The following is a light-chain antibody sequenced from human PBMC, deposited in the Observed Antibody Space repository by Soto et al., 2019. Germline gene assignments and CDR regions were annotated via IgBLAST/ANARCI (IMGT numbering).Light chain of an antibody. J-gene: IGLJ2*01. CDR2: DVS. Sequence: QSALTQPASVSGSPGQSITISCTGTSSDVGGYDYVSWYQQHPGKAPKLMIYDVSTRPSGVSDRFSGSKSGNTASLTISGFQAEDEGDYYCSSYSSSSSVVFGGGTKVTVL. CDR1: SSDVGGYDY. V-gene: IGLV2-14*01. CDR3: SSYSSSSSVV.